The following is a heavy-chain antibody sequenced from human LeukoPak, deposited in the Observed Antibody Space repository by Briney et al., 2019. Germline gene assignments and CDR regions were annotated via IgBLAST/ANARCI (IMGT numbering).Heavy chain of an antibody. V-gene: IGHV3-7*04. CDR1: GFTFSSYW. Sequence: GGSLRLSCAASGFTFSSYWMSWVRQAPGKGLECVANIKQDGSEKYYVDSVKGRFTISRDNTENSLYLQMNSLTAEDTAVYYCARGSYGYLFLDYWGLGTLVTVSS. CDR2: IKQDGSEK. CDR3: ARGSYGYLFLDY. J-gene: IGHJ4*02. D-gene: IGHD5-18*01.